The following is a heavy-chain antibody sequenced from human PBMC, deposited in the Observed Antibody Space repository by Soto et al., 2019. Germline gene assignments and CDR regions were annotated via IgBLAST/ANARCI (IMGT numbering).Heavy chain of an antibody. Sequence: PGGSLRLSCAASGFTFSGYVMNWVRQAPGKGLEWVSSISLSSSYIDYTDSVKGRFTISRDNAKNSLYLQMNSLRAEDTAVYYCARGYSSGLRTDAFDIWGQGTMVTVSS. V-gene: IGHV3-21*01. CDR2: ISLSSSYI. J-gene: IGHJ3*02. D-gene: IGHD6-19*01. CDR1: GFTFSGYV. CDR3: ARGYSSGLRTDAFDI.